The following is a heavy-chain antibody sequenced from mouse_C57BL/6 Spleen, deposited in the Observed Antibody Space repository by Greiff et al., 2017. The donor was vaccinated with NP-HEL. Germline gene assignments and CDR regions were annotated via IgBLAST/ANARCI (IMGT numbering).Heavy chain of an antibody. V-gene: IGHV1-80*01. CDR2: IYPGDGDT. D-gene: IGHD2-5*01. Sequence: QVQLQQSGAELVKPGASVKISCKASGYAFSSYWMNWVKQRPGKGLEWIGQIYPGDGDTNYNGKFKGKATLTADKSSSTAYMQLSSLNSEDSAVYFCAREDSNYPFAYWGQGTLVTVSA. J-gene: IGHJ3*01. CDR1: GYAFSSYW. CDR3: AREDSNYPFAY.